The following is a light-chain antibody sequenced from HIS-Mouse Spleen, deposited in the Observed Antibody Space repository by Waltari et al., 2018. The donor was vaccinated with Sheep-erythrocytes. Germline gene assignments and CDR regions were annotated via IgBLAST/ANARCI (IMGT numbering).Light chain of an antibody. CDR3: QQYNNWPPLT. CDR1: QSVSSN. CDR2: GAS. V-gene: IGKV3-15*01. J-gene: IGKJ4*01. Sequence: EIVMTQSSATLSVSPGERATLSCRASQSVSSNLAWYQQKPGQAPRLLIYGASTRATGIPARFSGSGSGTEFTLTISSLQSEDFAVYYCQQYNNWPPLTFGGGTK.